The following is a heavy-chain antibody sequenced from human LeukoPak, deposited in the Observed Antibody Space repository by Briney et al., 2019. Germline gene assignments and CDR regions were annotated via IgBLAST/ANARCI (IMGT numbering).Heavy chain of an antibody. Sequence: GGSLRLSCAASGFTFSDYYMSWIRQAPGKGLEWVSYISSSSSYTNYADSVKGRFTISRDNAKNSLYLQMNSLRAEDTAVYYCARDSYYYGSGSYEFPYYYYGMDVWGKGTTVTVSS. J-gene: IGHJ6*04. CDR3: ARDSYYYGSGSYEFPYYYYGMDV. CDR2: ISSSSSYT. CDR1: GFTFSDYY. D-gene: IGHD3-10*01. V-gene: IGHV3-11*06.